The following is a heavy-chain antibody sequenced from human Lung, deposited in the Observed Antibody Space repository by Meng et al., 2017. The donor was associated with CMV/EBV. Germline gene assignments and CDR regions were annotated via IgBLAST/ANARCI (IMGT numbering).Heavy chain of an antibody. D-gene: IGHD1-26*01. V-gene: IGHV1-18*01. J-gene: IGHJ4*02. Sequence: ASVXVSCKASGYTFTSYGIRWVRQAPGQGLEWMGCISAYDGNTNYAQNLQGRVTMTTDTSKSKAYMERSSLRSHDTAVYYCARDVMGPTDYWGQGTLVTVSS. CDR2: ISAYDGNT. CDR1: GYTFTSYG. CDR3: ARDVMGPTDY.